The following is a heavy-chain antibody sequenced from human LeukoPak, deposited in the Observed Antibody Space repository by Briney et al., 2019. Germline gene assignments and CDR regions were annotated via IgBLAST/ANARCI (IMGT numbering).Heavy chain of an antibody. D-gene: IGHD2-2*01. CDR1: GYTFTTYY. Sequence: ASVKVSCKASGYTFTTYYIHWVRQAPGQGLEWMGIINPSDGSTSYAQKFQDRVTMTRDTSTNAVYMELSSLRFEDTAVYFCARRVYCSSSSCYHYYYYMDVWGKGTTVTVSS. CDR2: INPSDGST. J-gene: IGHJ6*03. CDR3: ARRVYCSSSSCYHYYYYMDV. V-gene: IGHV1-46*03.